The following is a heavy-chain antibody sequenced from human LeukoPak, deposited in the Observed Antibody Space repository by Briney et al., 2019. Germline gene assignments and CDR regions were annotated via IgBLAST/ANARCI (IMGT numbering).Heavy chain of an antibody. D-gene: IGHD6-19*01. CDR3: ARERRIAVAVDY. Sequence: SETLSLTCTVFGGSISSSSYYWGWIRQPPGKGLEWIGSIYYSGSTYYNPSLKSRVTISVDTSKNQFSLKLSSVTAADTAVYYCARERRIAVAVDYWGQGTLVTVSS. CDR2: IYYSGST. J-gene: IGHJ4*02. V-gene: IGHV4-39*02. CDR1: GGSISSSSYY.